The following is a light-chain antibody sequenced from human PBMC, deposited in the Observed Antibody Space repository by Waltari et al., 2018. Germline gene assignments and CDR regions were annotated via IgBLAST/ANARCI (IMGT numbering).Light chain of an antibody. CDR2: DVN. V-gene: IGLV2-11*01. J-gene: IGLJ2*01. CDR1: SSDVGGYNY. Sequence: QSALTQPRPVSGSPGQSVTISCTGTSSDVGGYNYVSWYQQHPGKAPKLMIYDVNKRPSGFPDRFSGSKSGNTASLTISGLQAEDEADFYCCSYAGSYILVFGGGTKLTVL. CDR3: CSYAGSYILV.